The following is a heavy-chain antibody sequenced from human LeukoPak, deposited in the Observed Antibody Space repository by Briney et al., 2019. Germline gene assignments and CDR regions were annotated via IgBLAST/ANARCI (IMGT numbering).Heavy chain of an antibody. CDR2: IHYGGSNE. J-gene: IGHJ3*02. CDR1: GFTFSSYG. D-gene: IGHD3-10*01. CDR3: ARDLSRADAFDI. Sequence: QSGGSLRLSCVASGFTFSSYGMHWVRQAPGKGLEWVAFIHYGGSNEDYADSVKGRFTISRDNSKNTLYLQMNSLRAEDTAVYYCARDLSRADAFDIWGQGTMVTVSS. V-gene: IGHV3-30*02.